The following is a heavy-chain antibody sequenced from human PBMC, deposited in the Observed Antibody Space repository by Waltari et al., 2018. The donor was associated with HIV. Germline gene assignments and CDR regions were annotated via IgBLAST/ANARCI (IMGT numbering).Heavy chain of an antibody. CDR3: ARDRSDDFWSGPNYGMDV. V-gene: IGHV4-30-4*08. J-gene: IGHJ6*02. CDR2: IYYNENT. CDR1: GGSVSSSDYY. D-gene: IGHD3-3*01. Sequence: QVQLQESGPGLVKPSQTLSLTCTVSGGSVSSSDYYWNWIRQPPGKGLEWIGYIYYNENTYYNPSLKSRLTISLDRSKSQFSLKLSSVTAADTAVYYCARDRSDDFWSGPNYGMDVWGQGTTVTVSS.